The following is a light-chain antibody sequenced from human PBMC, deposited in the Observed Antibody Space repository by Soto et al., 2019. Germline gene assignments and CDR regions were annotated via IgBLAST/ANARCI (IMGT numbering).Light chain of an antibody. J-gene: IGKJ4*01. CDR3: QQYGNSPPLT. CDR1: QGISSY. CDR2: GAS. V-gene: IGKV3-20*01. Sequence: LTQSPSSLSASVGDRVTITCRASQGISSYLAWYQQKPGHAPKLLLYGASSRATDIADRFRGSGSGTDFTLTISRLEPADFAVYYYQQYGNSPPLTFGRGTKVDNK.